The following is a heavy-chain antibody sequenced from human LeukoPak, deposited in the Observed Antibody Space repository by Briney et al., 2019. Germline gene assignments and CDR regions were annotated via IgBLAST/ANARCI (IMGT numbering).Heavy chain of an antibody. CDR1: GYTFTGYY. D-gene: IGHD2-21*01. Sequence: ASVKVSCKTSGYTFTGYYLHWVRQAPGQGLEWMGWINPNSGGTSSAQKFQGRVTMTRDTSITTVYMEVSWLTSDDTAIYYCARADRLHGGPYLIGPWGQGTLVTVSS. J-gene: IGHJ5*02. CDR2: INPNSGGT. CDR3: ARADRLHGGPYLIGP. V-gene: IGHV1-2*02.